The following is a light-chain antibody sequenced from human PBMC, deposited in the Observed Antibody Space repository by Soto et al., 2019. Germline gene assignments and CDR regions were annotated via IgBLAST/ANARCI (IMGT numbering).Light chain of an antibody. V-gene: IGKV1-39*01. CDR2: TAS. Sequence: DIQMTQSPSSLSPSVGDRVTITCRASQSISSYLNWYQQKPGKAPKLLIYTASSLQSGVPSRFSGSGSGTDFTLTISSLQPEDFATYYCQQSYTMPTTFGQGTKVEIK. J-gene: IGKJ1*01. CDR3: QQSYTMPTT. CDR1: QSISSY.